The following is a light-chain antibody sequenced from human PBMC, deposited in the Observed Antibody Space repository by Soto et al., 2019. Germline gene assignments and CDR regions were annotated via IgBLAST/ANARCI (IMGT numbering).Light chain of an antibody. V-gene: IGLV2-8*01. CDR2: QVT. J-gene: IGLJ1*01. CDR3: MSYPCGNRFV. CDR1: INDVGGYNY. Sequence: QSALTQPPSASGSPGQSVTISCAGTINDVGGYNYVSWYQQHPGKVPQLMIYQVTKRPSGVPDRFSASKSDTTASLTISGLLAVDEGDYYCMSYPCGNRFVFGTGTKVTVL.